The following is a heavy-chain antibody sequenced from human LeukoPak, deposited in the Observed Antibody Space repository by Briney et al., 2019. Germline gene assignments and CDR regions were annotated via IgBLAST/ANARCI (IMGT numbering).Heavy chain of an antibody. CDR2: IYYSGST. D-gene: IGHD1-26*01. Sequence: PSETLSLTCTVSGGSISNGGYYWSWIRQHPGKGLEWIGYIYYSGSTYYNPSPKSRVNISVDTSKNQFSLKLNSVTAADTAVYYCARAPTYSGSHYWGQGTLVTVSS. J-gene: IGHJ4*02. V-gene: IGHV4-31*03. CDR3: ARAPTYSGSHY. CDR1: GGSISNGGYY.